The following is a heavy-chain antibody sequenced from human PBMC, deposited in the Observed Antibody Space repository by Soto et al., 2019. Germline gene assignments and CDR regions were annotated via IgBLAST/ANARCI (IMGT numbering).Heavy chain of an antibody. Sequence: GGSLRLSFAASGFTFSNAWMSWVRQAPGKGLEWVGRIKSKTDGGTTDYAAPVKGRFTISRDDSKNTLYLQMNSLKTEDTAVYYCTTVRFLEGSHAFDIRGQGTMVTVSS. CDR3: TTVRFLEGSHAFDI. CDR1: GFTFSNAW. CDR2: IKSKTDGGTT. V-gene: IGHV3-15*01. J-gene: IGHJ3*02. D-gene: IGHD3-3*01.